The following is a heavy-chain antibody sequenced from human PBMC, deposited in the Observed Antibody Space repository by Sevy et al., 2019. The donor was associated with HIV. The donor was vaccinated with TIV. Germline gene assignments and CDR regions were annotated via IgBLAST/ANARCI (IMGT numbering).Heavy chain of an antibody. J-gene: IGHJ6*03. CDR2: ISYDGSNK. V-gene: IGHV3-30-3*01. CDR1: GFTFSSYA. CDR3: AKASSLDFWSGYYYMDV. D-gene: IGHD3-3*01. Sequence: GGSLRLSCAASGFTFSSYAMHWVRQAPGKGLEWVAVISYDGSNKYYADSVKGRFTISRDNSKNTLYLQMNSLRAEDTAVYYCAKASSLDFWSGYYYMDVWGKGTTVTVSS.